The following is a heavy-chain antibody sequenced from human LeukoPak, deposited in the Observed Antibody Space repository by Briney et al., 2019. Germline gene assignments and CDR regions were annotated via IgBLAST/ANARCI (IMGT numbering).Heavy chain of an antibody. CDR3: ARDTYYYDSSGYYHSDAFDI. Sequence: TSETLSLTCTVSGGSISSYYWSWIRQPPGKGLEWIGYIYYSGSTYYNPSLKSRVTISVDTSKNQFSLKLSSVTAADTAVYYCARDTYYYDSSGYYHSDAFDIWGQGTMVTVSS. CDR1: GGSISSYY. V-gene: IGHV4-30-4*01. D-gene: IGHD3-22*01. CDR2: IYYSGST. J-gene: IGHJ3*02.